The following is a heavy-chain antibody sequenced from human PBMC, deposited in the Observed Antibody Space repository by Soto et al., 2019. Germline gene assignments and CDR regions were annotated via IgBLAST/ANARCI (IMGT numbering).Heavy chain of an antibody. CDR3: ARPILGYCSSTSCLIRDYYYMDV. V-gene: IGHV4-39*01. CDR1: GGSISSSSYY. Sequence: SETLSLTCTVSGGSISSSSYYWGWIRQPPGKGLEWNGSIYYSGSTYYNPSLKSRVTISVDTSMNQFSLMLSSVTAADTAVYYCARPILGYCSSTSCLIRDYYYMDVWGKGTTVTVSS. CDR2: IYYSGST. J-gene: IGHJ6*03. D-gene: IGHD2-2*01.